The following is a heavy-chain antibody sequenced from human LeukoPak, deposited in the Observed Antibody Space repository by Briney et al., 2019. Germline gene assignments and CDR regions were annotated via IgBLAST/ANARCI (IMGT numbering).Heavy chain of an antibody. J-gene: IGHJ4*02. CDR2: IFPGDSDT. V-gene: IGHV5-51*01. Sequence: HGESLKTSCKGSGYSFPNYWIGWVRQMPGKGLEWMGIIFPGDSDTTYSPSFQGQVTISADKSFSTAYLQWSSLKASDTAMYYCARHGSDYGGHIDYWGQGTLVTVSS. CDR1: GYSFPNYW. D-gene: IGHD4-23*01. CDR3: ARHGSDYGGHIDY.